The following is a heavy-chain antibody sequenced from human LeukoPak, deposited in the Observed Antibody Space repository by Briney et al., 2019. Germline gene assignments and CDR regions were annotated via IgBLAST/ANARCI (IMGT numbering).Heavy chain of an antibody. J-gene: IGHJ4*02. CDR1: GFTVSSSY. CDR2: IYSGGLT. CDR3: AGDPHYYGSGSYSY. V-gene: IGHV3-53*01. Sequence: PGGSLRLSCAASGFTVSSSYMIWVRQAPGKGLEWVSVIYSGGLTYYADSVKGRFTISRDDSKNTLYLQMNSLRAEDTAVYYCAGDPHYYGSGSYSYWGQGTLVTVSS. D-gene: IGHD3-10*01.